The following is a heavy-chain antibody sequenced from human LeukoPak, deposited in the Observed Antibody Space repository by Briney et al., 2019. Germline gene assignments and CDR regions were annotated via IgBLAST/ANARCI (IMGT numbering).Heavy chain of an antibody. CDR2: ITYSGST. CDR1: GGSVSSGSYY. D-gene: IGHD6-13*01. CDR3: GGGPSSSWVDY. J-gene: IGHJ4*02. Sequence: SETLSLTCTVSGGSVSSGSYYWSWIRQPPGKRLEWIGYITYSGSTNYNPSLKSRVTISVDTSKNQFSLKLRSVTAADTAVYYCGGGPSSSWVDYWGQGTLVTVSS. V-gene: IGHV4-61*01.